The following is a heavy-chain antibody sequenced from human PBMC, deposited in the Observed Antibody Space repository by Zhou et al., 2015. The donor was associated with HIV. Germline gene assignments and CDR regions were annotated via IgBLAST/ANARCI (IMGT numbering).Heavy chain of an antibody. CDR3: ARDRIGSGWFDYYYYGMDV. J-gene: IGHJ6*02. Sequence: QVHLVQSGAEEKKPGASVKVSCKASGYSFTSYAMHWVRQAPGQRLEWMGWINAGKGNTKYSQKFQGRLTITSDTSATTAYMELSSLRSADTAVYYCARDRIGSGWFDYYYYGMDVVGPRDHGHRLL. V-gene: IGHV1-3*05. D-gene: IGHD6-19*01. CDR2: INAGKGNT. CDR1: GYSFTSYA.